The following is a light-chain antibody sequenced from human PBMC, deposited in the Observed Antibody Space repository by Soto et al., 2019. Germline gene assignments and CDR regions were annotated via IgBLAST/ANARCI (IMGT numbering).Light chain of an antibody. CDR2: EVI. CDR3: CSYTRSSTLL. V-gene: IGLV2-14*01. CDR1: SSDVGRYNY. Sequence: QSALTQPASVSGSPGQSITISCTGTSSDVGRYNYVSWYQQHPARAPRLIVYEVINRPAGVSNRFSGSKSGNTASLTISGLHAVDEADYYCCSYTRSSTLLFGGGTKLTVL. J-gene: IGLJ2*01.